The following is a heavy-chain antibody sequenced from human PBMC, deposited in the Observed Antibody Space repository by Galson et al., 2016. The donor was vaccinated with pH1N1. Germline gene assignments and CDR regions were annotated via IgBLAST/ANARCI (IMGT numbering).Heavy chain of an antibody. Sequence: SETLSLTCAVSGGSISSSNWWSWVRQPPGKGLEWIGEIYHSGSTNYNPSLKSRVTISVDKSKNQFSLKLSSVTAADTAGYYCATSLEYDNNGYVDYWGQGTLVTVSS. J-gene: IGHJ4*02. CDR2: IYHSGST. D-gene: IGHD3-22*01. CDR3: ATSLEYDNNGYVDY. V-gene: IGHV4-4*02. CDR1: GGSISSSNW.